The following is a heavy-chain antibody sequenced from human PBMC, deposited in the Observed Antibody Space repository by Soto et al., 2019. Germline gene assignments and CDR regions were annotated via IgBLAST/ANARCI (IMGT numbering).Heavy chain of an antibody. CDR1: GFSFASFA. J-gene: IGHJ4*02. D-gene: IGHD3-3*01. CDR3: AKWSYLDY. Sequence: GGSLRLSCTASGFSFASFAMTWVRQAPGKGLEWVATISGSDGKTYYAASVKGRFSISRDTSRNTLYLQMNSLRADDTAIYYCAKWSYLDYWGQGTRVTVSS. V-gene: IGHV3-23*01. CDR2: ISGSDGKT.